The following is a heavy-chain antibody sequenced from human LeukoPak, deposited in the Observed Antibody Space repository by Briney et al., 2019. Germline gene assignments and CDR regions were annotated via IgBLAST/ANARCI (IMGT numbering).Heavy chain of an antibody. CDR3: ARDSDSSGYYSDY. CDR1: GGSFSGYY. J-gene: IGHJ4*02. V-gene: IGHV4-34*01. CDR2: INHSGST. D-gene: IGHD3-22*01. Sequence: SETLSLTCAVYGGSFSGYYWSWIRQPPGKGLEWIGEINHSGSTNYNPSLKSRVTISVDTSKNQFSLKLSSVTAADTAVYYCARDSDSSGYYSDYWGQGTLVTVSS.